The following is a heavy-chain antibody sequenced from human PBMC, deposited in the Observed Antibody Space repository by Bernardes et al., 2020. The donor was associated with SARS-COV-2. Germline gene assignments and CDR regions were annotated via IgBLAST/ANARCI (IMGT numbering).Heavy chain of an antibody. CDR1: GYTFTGYY. Sequence: ASVKVSCKASGYTFTGYYMHWVRQAPGQGLEWMGWINPKSGGTNYAQKFQGRVTMTRDTPISTAYMELSRLRSDDTAVYYCAREFTSYSSSSWSNWFDPWGQGTLVTVSS. CDR3: AREFTSYSSSSWSNWFDP. V-gene: IGHV1-2*02. D-gene: IGHD6-13*01. J-gene: IGHJ5*02. CDR2: INPKSGGT.